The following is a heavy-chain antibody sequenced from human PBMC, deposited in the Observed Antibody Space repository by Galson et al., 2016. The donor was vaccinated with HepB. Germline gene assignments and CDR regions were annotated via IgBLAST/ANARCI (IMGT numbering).Heavy chain of an antibody. CDR3: ARQGSGTYYSLYYYYYYMDA. D-gene: IGHD3-10*01. Sequence: ETLSLTCTVSGGSISSSNCYWGWIRQPPGKGLEWIGSIYYSGSTNYNPSLKGRVTISVDTSKNQFSLKLSAVTAADTAVYYCARQGSGTYYSLYYYYYYMDAWGKGTTVTVSS. CDR1: GGSISSSNCY. CDR2: IYYSGST. V-gene: IGHV4-39*01. J-gene: IGHJ6*03.